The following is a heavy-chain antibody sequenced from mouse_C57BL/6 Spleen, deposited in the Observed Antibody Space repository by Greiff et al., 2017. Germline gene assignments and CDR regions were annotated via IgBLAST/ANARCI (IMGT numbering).Heavy chain of an antibody. CDR2: IYPGDGDT. J-gene: IGHJ2*01. Sequence: QVQLQQSGAELVKPGASVKISCKASGYAFSSYWMNWVKQRPGRGLEWIGQIYPGDGDTNYNGQFKGKATLTADKSSSTAYMQLSSLTSEDSAVYFCARSGKSTTVYFDYWGQGTTLSVSS. V-gene: IGHV1-80*01. CDR1: GYAFSSYW. D-gene: IGHD1-1*01. CDR3: ARSGKSTTVYFDY.